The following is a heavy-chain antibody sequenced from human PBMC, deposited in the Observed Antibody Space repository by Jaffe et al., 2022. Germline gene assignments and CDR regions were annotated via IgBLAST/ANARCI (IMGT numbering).Heavy chain of an antibody. Sequence: EVQLVESGGGLVQPGGSLRLSCAASGFTFSSYWMSWVRQAPGKGLEWVANIKQDGSEKYYVDSVKGRFTISRDNAKNSLYLQMNSLRAEDTAVYYCARVGSDIYWGDAFDIWGQGTMVTVSS. D-gene: IGHD2-21*02. V-gene: IGHV3-7*05. J-gene: IGHJ3*02. CDR2: IKQDGSEK. CDR1: GFTFSSYW. CDR3: ARVGSDIYWGDAFDI.